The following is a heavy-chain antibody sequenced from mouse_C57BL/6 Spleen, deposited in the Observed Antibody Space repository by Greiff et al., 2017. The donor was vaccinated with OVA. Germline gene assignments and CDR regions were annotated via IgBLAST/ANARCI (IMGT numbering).Heavy chain of an antibody. CDR3: ARSGCYGSSYDAMDY. CDR1: GYTFTNYW. CDR2: IYPGGGYT. J-gene: IGHJ4*01. D-gene: IGHD1-1*01. V-gene: IGHV1-63*01. Sequence: VQLQQSGAELVRPGTSVKMSCKASGYTFTNYWIGWAKQRPGHGLEWIGAIYPGGGYTHYNEKFKGKATLTADKSSSTAYMQYSSLRTVDSAISSSARSGCYGSSYDAMDYWGQGTSVTVSS.